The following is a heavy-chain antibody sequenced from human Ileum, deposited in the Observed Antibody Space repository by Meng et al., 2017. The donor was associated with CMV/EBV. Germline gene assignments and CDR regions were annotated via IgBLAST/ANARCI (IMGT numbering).Heavy chain of an antibody. CDR2: ITGSGSRT. CDR1: EFSFRNFE. J-gene: IGHJ4*02. D-gene: IGHD6-6*01. Sequence: GGTLRLSCAASEFSFRNFEKSWARQGPGKGLEWVATITGSGSRTHYADSVKGRFTISRDNSKNTLYRQINSLRVEDTAIYYCDASDYWGQGTLVTVSS. V-gene: IGHV3-23*01. CDR3: DASDY.